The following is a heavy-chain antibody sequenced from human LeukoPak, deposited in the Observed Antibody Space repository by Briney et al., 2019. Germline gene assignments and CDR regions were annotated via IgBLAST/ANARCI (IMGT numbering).Heavy chain of an antibody. J-gene: IGHJ4*02. CDR2: ISAYNGNT. D-gene: IGHD3-10*01. CDR1: GYTFTNYG. CDR3: ASYPLYGSGSYFDY. V-gene: IGHV1-18*01. Sequence: ASVKVSCMASGYTFTNYGINWVRQAPGQGLEWMGWISAYNGNTDYAQFFQGRVTLTTDTSTSTAYMELRSLTSDDTAVYYCASYPLYGSGSYFDYWGQGTLVTVSS.